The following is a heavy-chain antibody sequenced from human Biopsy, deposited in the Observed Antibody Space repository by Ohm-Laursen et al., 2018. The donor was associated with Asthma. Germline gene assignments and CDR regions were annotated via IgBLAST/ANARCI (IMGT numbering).Heavy chain of an antibody. D-gene: IGHD7-27*01. CDR3: ARHWDWGSFFDY. Sequence: GTLSLTCTVSGGSMSSSSYYWGWIRQPPGKGLEWMGSISYTGSAYHNPSLKSQFTISLDKAKNHFSLKLSSVTAADTAVYYCARHWDWGSFFDYWGQGTPVTVSS. V-gene: IGHV4-39*01. J-gene: IGHJ4*02. CDR2: ISYTGSA. CDR1: GGSMSSSSYY.